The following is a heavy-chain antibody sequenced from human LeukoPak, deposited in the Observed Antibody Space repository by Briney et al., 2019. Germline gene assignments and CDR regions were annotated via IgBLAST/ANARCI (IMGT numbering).Heavy chain of an antibody. CDR3: GRGGWLDD. CDR2: IKEDGSEK. Sequence: GGSLRLSCPVSGFTLSIGLISCVRAAPGKGLEWGANIKEDGSEKNYVDSVKGRVTTSRDNAQNSLYLSMNSLRAEDTPIYYCGRGGWLDDWGQGTLVTVSS. V-gene: IGHV3-7*01. CDR1: GFTLSIGL. J-gene: IGHJ4*02. D-gene: IGHD2-15*01.